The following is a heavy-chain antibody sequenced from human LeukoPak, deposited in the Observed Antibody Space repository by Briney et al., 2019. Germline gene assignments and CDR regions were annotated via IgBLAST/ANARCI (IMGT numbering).Heavy chain of an antibody. CDR3: ARDRLYNWNYLTAAFDI. CDR1: GFTFSSYA. Sequence: PGGSLRLSCAASGFTFSSYAMHWVRQAPGKGLEWVAVISYDGSNKYYADSVKGRFTISRDNSKNTLYLQMKSLRAEDTAVYYCARDRLYNWNYLTAAFDIWGQGTVVTVSS. D-gene: IGHD1-7*01. J-gene: IGHJ3*02. CDR2: ISYDGSNK. V-gene: IGHV3-30*04.